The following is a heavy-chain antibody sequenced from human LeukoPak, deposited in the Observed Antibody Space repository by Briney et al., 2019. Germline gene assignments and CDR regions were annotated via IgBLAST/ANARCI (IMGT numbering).Heavy chain of an antibody. CDR3: AGRREEMAGITEANWRAP. V-gene: IGHV4-59*12. D-gene: IGHD5-24*01. CDR2: TSYSGST. J-gene: IGHJ5*02. Sequence: PSETLSLTCTHSLDSISTDYSSSIRQPPGEGLEWIGSTSYSGSTHYNPSLKSRVTISLDTSKNEFSLRLYSVTAADPPVNNWAGRREEMAGITEANWRAPWGQGTLVTVSS. CDR1: LDSISTDY.